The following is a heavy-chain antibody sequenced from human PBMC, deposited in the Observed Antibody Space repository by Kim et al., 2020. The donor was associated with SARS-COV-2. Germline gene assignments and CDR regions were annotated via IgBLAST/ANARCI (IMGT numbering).Heavy chain of an antibody. Sequence: SETLSLTCTVSGGSISSSSYYWGWIRQPPGKGLEWIGSIYYSGSTYYNPSLKSRVNISVDTSKNQFSLKLSSVTAADTAVYYCARWGFDDSSASRNWGAFDYWGQGTLVPVST. CDR3: ARWGFDDSSASRNWGAFDY. J-gene: IGHJ4*02. V-gene: IGHV4-39*07. CDR2: IYYSGST. D-gene: IGHD3-22*01. CDR1: GGSISSSSYY.